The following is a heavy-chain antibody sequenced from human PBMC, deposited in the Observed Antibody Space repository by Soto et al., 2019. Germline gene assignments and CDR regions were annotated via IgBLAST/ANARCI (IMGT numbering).Heavy chain of an antibody. Sequence: QVQLVQSGAEVKKPGSSVKVSCKSSGGTFSSYTISWVRQAPGQGLEWMGRIIPILGIANYAQKFQGRVTITADKSTSTAYMELSSLRSEDTAVYYCARDKFEEQQLPLITWGQGTMVTVSS. J-gene: IGHJ3*01. V-gene: IGHV1-69*08. CDR1: GGTFSSYT. D-gene: IGHD6-13*01. CDR2: IIPILGIA. CDR3: ARDKFEEQQLPLIT.